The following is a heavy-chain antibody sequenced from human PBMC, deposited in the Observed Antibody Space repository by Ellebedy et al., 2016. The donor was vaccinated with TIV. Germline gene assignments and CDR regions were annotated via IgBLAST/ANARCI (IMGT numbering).Heavy chain of an antibody. CDR3: AGHCYTSGLEEFDY. CDR1: GGSISSSY. D-gene: IGHD5-12*01. J-gene: IGHJ4*02. V-gene: IGHV4-59*08. Sequence: MPSETLSLTCAVYGGSISSSYWSWIRQPPGKGLARTGHINYSGSTNYNPSLKSRVTISVDTSKNQFSLKLSSVTAADTAVYYCAGHCYTSGLEEFDYWGQGTLVTVSS. CDR2: INYSGST.